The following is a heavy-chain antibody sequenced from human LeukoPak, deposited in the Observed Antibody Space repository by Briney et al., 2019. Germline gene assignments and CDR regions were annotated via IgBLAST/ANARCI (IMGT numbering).Heavy chain of an antibody. Sequence: ASVKVSCKASGYTFTGYYMHWVRQAPRQGLEWMGWINPNSGGTNYAQKFQGRVTMTRDTSISTAYMELSRLRSDDTAVYYCAGEMATITDYYYGMDVWGQGTTVTVSS. CDR3: AGEMATITDYYYGMDV. D-gene: IGHD5-24*01. CDR1: GYTFTGYY. V-gene: IGHV1-2*02. J-gene: IGHJ6*02. CDR2: INPNSGGT.